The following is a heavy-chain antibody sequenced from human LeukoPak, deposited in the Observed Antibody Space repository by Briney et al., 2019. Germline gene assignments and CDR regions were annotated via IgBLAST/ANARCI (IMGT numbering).Heavy chain of an antibody. CDR3: ATWLRALDY. Sequence: GGSLRLSCAASGFTFSSCDMNWVRQAPGKGLEWVSYVGRSTTTIYCADSVRGRFTISRDNAKNSVYLQMNSLRDEDTAVYYCATWLRALDYWGQGTLVTVSS. CDR2: VGRSTTTI. CDR1: GFTFSSCD. D-gene: IGHD5-12*01. V-gene: IGHV3-48*02. J-gene: IGHJ4*02.